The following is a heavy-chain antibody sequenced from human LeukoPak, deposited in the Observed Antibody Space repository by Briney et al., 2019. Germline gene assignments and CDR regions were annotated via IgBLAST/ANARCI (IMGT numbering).Heavy chain of an antibody. D-gene: IGHD1-20*01. Sequence: GGSLRLSCAASGFTFSSYAMSWVRQAPGKGLEWASAISGSGGSTYYADSVKGRFTISRDNSKNTLYLQMDSLRAEDTAVYYCAKDRSRNWNEPAVFDYWGQGTLVTVSS. CDR3: AKDRSRNWNEPAVFDY. J-gene: IGHJ4*02. CDR2: ISGSGGST. V-gene: IGHV3-23*01. CDR1: GFTFSSYA.